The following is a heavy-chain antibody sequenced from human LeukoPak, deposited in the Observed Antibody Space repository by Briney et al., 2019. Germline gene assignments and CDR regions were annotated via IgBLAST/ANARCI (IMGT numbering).Heavy chain of an antibody. Sequence: SGPALVKPTQTLTLTCTFSGFSLSTSGMRVSWIRQPPGRALEWLARIDWGDDKFYSTSLKTRLTISKDTSKNQVVLTMTNMDPVDTATYYCARSEYRSGGLDYFDYWGQGTLVTVSS. J-gene: IGHJ4*02. CDR2: IDWGDDK. V-gene: IGHV2-70*04. CDR1: GFSLSTSGMR. CDR3: ARSEYRSGGLDYFDY. D-gene: IGHD3-10*01.